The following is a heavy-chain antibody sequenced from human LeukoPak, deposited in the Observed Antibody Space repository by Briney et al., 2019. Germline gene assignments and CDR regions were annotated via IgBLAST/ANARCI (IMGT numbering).Heavy chain of an antibody. CDR1: GGSIGSTSYY. Sequence: SETLSLTCTVSGGSIGSTSYYWGWIRQPPGKGLEWIGSIYYSGSTYYNPSLRSRVTISVDTSKNQFSLKLNSVTAADTAVYYCARGNGYNTYYYYYGMDVWGQGTTVTVSS. CDR3: ARGNGYNTYYYYYGMDV. D-gene: IGHD5-24*01. CDR2: IYYSGST. J-gene: IGHJ6*02. V-gene: IGHV4-39*07.